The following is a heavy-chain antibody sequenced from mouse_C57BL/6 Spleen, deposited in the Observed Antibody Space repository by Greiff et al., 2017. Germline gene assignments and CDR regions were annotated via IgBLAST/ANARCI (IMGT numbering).Heavy chain of an antibody. CDR1: GYTFTDYE. V-gene: IGHV1-15*01. J-gene: IGHJ3*01. Sequence: QVQLQQSGAELVRPGASVTLSCKASGYTFTDYEMHWVKQTPVHGLEWIGAIDPETGGTAYNQKFKGKAILTADKSSSTAYMELRSLTSEDSAVYDCTRTIYDGYSWFAYWGQGTLVTVSA. D-gene: IGHD2-3*01. CDR2: IDPETGGT. CDR3: TRTIYDGYSWFAY.